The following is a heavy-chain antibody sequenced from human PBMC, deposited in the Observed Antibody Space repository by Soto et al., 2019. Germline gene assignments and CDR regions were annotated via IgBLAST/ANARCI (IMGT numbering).Heavy chain of an antibody. CDR2: IIPIFGTA. D-gene: IGHD5-18*01. J-gene: IGHJ4*02. CDR3: ARGARGYSYGEPVDY. Sequence: ASVKVSCKASGGTFSSYAISWVRQAPGQGLEWMGGIIPIFGTANYAQKFQGRVTITADESTSTAYMELSSLRSEDTAVNYCARGARGYSYGEPVDYWGQGTLVTVSS. V-gene: IGHV1-69*13. CDR1: GGTFSSYA.